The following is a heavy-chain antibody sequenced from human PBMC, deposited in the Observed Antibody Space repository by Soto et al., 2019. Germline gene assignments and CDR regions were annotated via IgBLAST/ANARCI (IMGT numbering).Heavy chain of an antibody. J-gene: IGHJ6*02. Sequence: SETLSLTCTVSGGSISTYYWGWIRQPPGKGLEWIGYIYYSGSTNYNPSLRSRVTISVDTSKSQFSLKLSSVTAADTAVYYCARDRQHYYGMDVWGQGTTVTVSS. CDR2: IYYSGST. CDR3: ARDRQHYYGMDV. CDR1: GGSISTYY. D-gene: IGHD6-13*01. V-gene: IGHV4-59*01.